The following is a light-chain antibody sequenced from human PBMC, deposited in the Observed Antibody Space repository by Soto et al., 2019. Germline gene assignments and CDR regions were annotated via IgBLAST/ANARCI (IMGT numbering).Light chain of an antibody. J-gene: IGKJ1*01. CDR2: AAS. CDR3: QKSYSTPWK. Sequence: DIQMTHSQSSLSASVLDIVNITFRASQSISSYLNWYQQKPGKAPKLLIYAASSLQSGVPSRFSGSGSGTDFTLTISSLQPEDFATYYCQKSYSTPWKFGQGTKVDIK. CDR1: QSISSY. V-gene: IGKV1-39*01.